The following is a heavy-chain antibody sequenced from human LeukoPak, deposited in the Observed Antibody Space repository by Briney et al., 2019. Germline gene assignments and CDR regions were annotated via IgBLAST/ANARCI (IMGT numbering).Heavy chain of an antibody. D-gene: IGHD1-26*01. CDR3: ASIVGATTRELDY. J-gene: IGHJ4*02. Sequence: SETLSLTCTVSGGSISSSSYYWGWIRQPPGKGLEWIGSIYYSGSTYYNPSLKSRVTISVDTSKNQFSLKLSSVTAADTAVYYCASIVGATTRELDYWGQGTLVTVSS. CDR1: GGSISSSSYY. V-gene: IGHV4-39*07. CDR2: IYYSGST.